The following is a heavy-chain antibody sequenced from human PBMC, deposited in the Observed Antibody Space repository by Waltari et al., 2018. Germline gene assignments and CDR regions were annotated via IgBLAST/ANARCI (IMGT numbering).Heavy chain of an antibody. V-gene: IGHV4-38-2*01. Sequence: QVQLQESGPGLVKPSETLSLTCAVSGYSISSGYYWGWIRQPPGKGLEWIGSIYHSGSTHDNPSLNSRVTISVDTSKNQFSLKLSSVTAADTAVYYCARVGGFGVAKYYFDYWGQGTLVTVSS. D-gene: IGHD3-3*01. CDR2: IYHSGST. CDR3: ARVGGFGVAKYYFDY. CDR1: GYSISSGYY. J-gene: IGHJ4*02.